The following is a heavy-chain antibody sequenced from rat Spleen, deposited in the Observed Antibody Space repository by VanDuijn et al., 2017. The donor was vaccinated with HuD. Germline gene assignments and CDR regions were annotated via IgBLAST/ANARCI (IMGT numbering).Heavy chain of an antibody. Sequence: EVQLVESGGGLVQPGRSLKLSCAASGFTFSDYYMAWVRQAPKKGLEWVASISYEGSSTYYPDSVKGRFTISRDNAKSTLYLQMNSLRSEDTATYYCTRGGFDYWGQGVMVTVSS. J-gene: IGHJ2*01. CDR2: ISYEGSST. V-gene: IGHV5-22*01. CDR3: TRGGFDY. CDR1: GFTFSDYY.